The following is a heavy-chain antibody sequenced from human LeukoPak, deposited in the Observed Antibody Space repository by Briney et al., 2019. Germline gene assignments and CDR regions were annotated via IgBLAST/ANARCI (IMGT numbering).Heavy chain of an antibody. J-gene: IGHJ4*02. D-gene: IGHD1-7*01. Sequence: SETLSLTCTVSGGSISSYYWSWIRQPPGMGLEWIGYIYYSGSTNYNPSLKSRVTISVDTSKNQFSLKLSSGTAADTAVYYCARHGIQTGTTVLDYWGQGTLVTVSS. CDR3: ARHGIQTGTTVLDY. CDR1: GGSISSYY. V-gene: IGHV4-59*08. CDR2: IYYSGST.